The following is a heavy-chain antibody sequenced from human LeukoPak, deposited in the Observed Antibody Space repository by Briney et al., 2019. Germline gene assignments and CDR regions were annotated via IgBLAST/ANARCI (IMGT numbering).Heavy chain of an antibody. CDR3: AELGITMIGGV. CDR1: GFIFNSYT. V-gene: IGHV3-7*01. J-gene: IGHJ6*04. D-gene: IGHD3-10*02. Sequence: GGTLRLSCAASGFIFNSYTMSWVRQAPGKGLEWVANIKQDGSEKYYVDSVKGRFTISRDNAKNSLYLQMNSLRAEDTAVYYCAELGITMIGGVWGKGTTVTISS. CDR2: IKQDGSEK.